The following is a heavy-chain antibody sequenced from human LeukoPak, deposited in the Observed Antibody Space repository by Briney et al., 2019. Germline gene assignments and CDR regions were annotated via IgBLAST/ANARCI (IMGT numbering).Heavy chain of an antibody. Sequence: GGSLRLSCAASGFTFSSYEMNWVRQAPGKGLEWVSYISSSAGTTYYADSVKGRFTISRDHAKNSLYLKMNSLRPEDTVVYVCARQQQQLWYDWGQGTLVTVSS. J-gene: IGHJ4*02. D-gene: IGHD5-18*01. CDR3: ARQQQQLWYD. CDR1: GFTFSSYE. V-gene: IGHV3-48*03. CDR2: ISSSAGTT.